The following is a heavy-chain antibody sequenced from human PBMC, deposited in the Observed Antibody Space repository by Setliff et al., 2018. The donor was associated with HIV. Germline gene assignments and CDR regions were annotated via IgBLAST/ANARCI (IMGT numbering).Heavy chain of an antibody. CDR3: ARLGGAAFDY. Sequence: GGSLRLSCAASGFTFSSYGMNWVRQAPGKGLEWVSSISSNGKHIYYADSVNGRFTVSRDNGEKSVSLQMNSLRGEDSAIYYCARLGGAAFDYWGHGILVTVSS. D-gene: IGHD3-16*01. CDR1: GFTFSSYG. V-gene: IGHV3-21*01. CDR2: ISSNGKHI. J-gene: IGHJ4*01.